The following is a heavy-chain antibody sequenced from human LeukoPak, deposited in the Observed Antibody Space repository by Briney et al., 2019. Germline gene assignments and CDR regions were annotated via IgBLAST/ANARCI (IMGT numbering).Heavy chain of an antibody. V-gene: IGHV1-24*01. CDR3: ATAVRRRYFDWLCAFDI. CDR2: FDPEDGET. Sequence: ASVKVSCKVSGYTLTELSMHWVRQAPGKGLEWMGGFDPEDGETIYAQKFQGRVTMTEDTSTDTAYMELSSLRSEDTAVYYCATAVRRRYFDWLCAFDIWGQGTRVTVSS. D-gene: IGHD3-9*01. J-gene: IGHJ3*02. CDR1: GYTLTELS.